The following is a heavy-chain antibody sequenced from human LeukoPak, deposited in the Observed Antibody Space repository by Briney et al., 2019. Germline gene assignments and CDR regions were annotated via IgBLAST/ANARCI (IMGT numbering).Heavy chain of an antibody. J-gene: IGHJ4*02. Sequence: SETLSLTCAVSGYSINSGYYWGWIRQPPGKGLEWIGSLYHGGATYSNPSLKSQVTIAVDTSKNQFSLKLSSVTAADTAVYYCARDRGYGGNDWDYWGQGTLVTVSS. CDR2: LYHGGAT. D-gene: IGHD4-23*01. V-gene: IGHV4-38-2*01. CDR1: GYSINSGYY. CDR3: ARDRGYGGNDWDY.